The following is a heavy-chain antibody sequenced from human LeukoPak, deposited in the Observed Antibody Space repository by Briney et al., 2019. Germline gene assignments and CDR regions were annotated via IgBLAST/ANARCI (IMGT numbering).Heavy chain of an antibody. D-gene: IGHD1-26*01. CDR2: IDPTGLT. V-gene: IGHV4-4*09. CDR1: GGSISGHY. J-gene: IGHJ4*02. Sequence: SETLSLTCTVSGGSISGHYWSWIRQSPGKGLEWNGYIDPTGLTSYNPSLNSRVTISEDTSKNQFSLKVRSVTTADTAVYFCARQTPYSGNHYFDYWGQGTLVTVSS. CDR3: ARQTPYSGNHYFDY.